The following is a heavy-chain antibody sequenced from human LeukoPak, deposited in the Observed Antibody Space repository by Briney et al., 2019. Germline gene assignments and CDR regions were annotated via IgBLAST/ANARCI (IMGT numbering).Heavy chain of an antibody. J-gene: IGHJ3*02. CDR3: ARALVYEDAFDI. CDR1: GGSISSGDYY. Sequence: SETLSLTYTVSGGSISSGDYYWSWIRQPPGKGLEWIGYIYYSGSTYYNPSLKSRVTISVDTYKNQFSLKLSSVTAADTAVYYCARALVYEDAFDIWGQGTMATVSS. D-gene: IGHD3-3*01. CDR2: IYYSGST. V-gene: IGHV4-30-4*01.